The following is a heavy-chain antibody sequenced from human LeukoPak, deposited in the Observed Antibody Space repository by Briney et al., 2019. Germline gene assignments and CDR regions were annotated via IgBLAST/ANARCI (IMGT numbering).Heavy chain of an antibody. CDR3: ATTTLYDFWSGYYPYYFDY. CDR2: IYPGDSDT. D-gene: IGHD3-3*01. Sequence: GESLKISCKGSGYSFTSYWIGWVRPMPGKGLEWMGIIYPGDSDTRYSPSFQGQVTISADKSISTAYLQWSSLKASDTAMYYCATTTLYDFWSGYYPYYFDYWGQGTLVTVSS. V-gene: IGHV5-51*01. CDR1: GYSFTSYW. J-gene: IGHJ4*02.